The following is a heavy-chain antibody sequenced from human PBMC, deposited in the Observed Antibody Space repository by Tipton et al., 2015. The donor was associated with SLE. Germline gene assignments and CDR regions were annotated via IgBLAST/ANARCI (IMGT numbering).Heavy chain of an antibody. D-gene: IGHD3-10*01. CDR3: ASHFGSGSYSRGGDAFAI. V-gene: IGHV4-61*02. Sequence: TLSLTCTVSGGSISSGSYYWSWIRQPAGKGLEWIGHIYTSIYTSESTNYNPSLKSRVTMSVDTSKNQFSLKLSSVSAADTAVYYCASHFGSGSYSRGGDAFAIWGQGTVVTVST. CDR2: IYTSEST. CDR1: GGSISSGSYY. J-gene: IGHJ3*02.